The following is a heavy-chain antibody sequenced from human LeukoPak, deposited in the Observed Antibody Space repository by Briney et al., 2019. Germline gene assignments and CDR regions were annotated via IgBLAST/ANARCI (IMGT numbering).Heavy chain of an antibody. V-gene: IGHV1-18*01. J-gene: IGHJ3*02. CDR3: ARDRVVPAAIHAFDI. CDR2: ISAYNGNT. CDR1: GYTFTSYG. Sequence: ASVTVSCKASGYTFTSYGISRVRQAPGQGLEWMGWISAYNGNTNYAQKLQGRVTMTTDTSTSTAYMELRSLRSDDTAVYYCARDRVVPAAIHAFDIWGQGTMVTVSS. D-gene: IGHD2-2*02.